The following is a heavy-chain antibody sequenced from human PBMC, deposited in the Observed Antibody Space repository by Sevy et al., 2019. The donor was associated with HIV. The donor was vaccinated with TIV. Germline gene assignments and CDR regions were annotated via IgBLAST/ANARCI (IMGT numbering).Heavy chain of an antibody. D-gene: IGHD5-12*01. CDR1: GFTFSSYW. V-gene: IGHV3-74*01. Sequence: GGSLRLSCAASGFTFSSYWMHWVRQAPGKGLVWVSHISSVGRGSSYADSGKGRFTMSRDNAKKKLYLQMNSLRAEDTAVYYCVRDPSGYSGYDWGQIDYWGQGTLVTVSS. CDR3: VRDPSGYSGYDWGQIDY. CDR2: ISSVGRGS. J-gene: IGHJ4*02.